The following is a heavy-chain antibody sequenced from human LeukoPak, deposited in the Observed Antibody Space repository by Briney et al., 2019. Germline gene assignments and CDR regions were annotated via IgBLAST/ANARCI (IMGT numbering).Heavy chain of an antibody. J-gene: IGHJ4*02. D-gene: IGHD6-13*01. Sequence: GASVKVSCKASGYTFTGYYMHWVRQAPGQGLEWMGWINPNSGGTNYAQKFQGRVTMTRDTSISTAYMELSRLGSDDTAVYYCAGIGSSWYASQRGYWGQGTLVTVSS. CDR3: AGIGSSWYASQRGY. CDR2: INPNSGGT. V-gene: IGHV1-2*02. CDR1: GYTFTGYY.